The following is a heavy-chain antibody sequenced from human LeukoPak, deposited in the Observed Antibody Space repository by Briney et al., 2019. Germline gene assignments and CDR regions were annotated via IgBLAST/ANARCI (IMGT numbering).Heavy chain of an antibody. CDR1: GGSISSSSYY. J-gene: IGHJ6*02. D-gene: IGHD3-10*01. CDR3: ARCTMVRGGYYYYGMDV. CDR2: IYYSGGT. Sequence: SETLSLTCTVSGGSISSSSYYWGWIRQPPGKGLEWIGSIYYSGGTYYNPSLKSRVTISVDTSKNQFSLKLSSVTAADTAVYYCARCTMVRGGYYYYGMDVWGQGTTVTVSS. V-gene: IGHV4-39*01.